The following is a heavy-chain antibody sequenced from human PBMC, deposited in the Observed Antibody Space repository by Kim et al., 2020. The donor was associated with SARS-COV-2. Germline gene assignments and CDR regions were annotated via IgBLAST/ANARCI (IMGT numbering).Heavy chain of an antibody. V-gene: IGHV3-11*01. Sequence: LKGRFTISRDNAKNSLYLQMNSLRAEDTAVYYCARDRLIVPHCYYYGMDVWGQGTTVTVSS. CDR3: ARDRLIVPHCYYYGMDV. J-gene: IGHJ6*02. D-gene: IGHD2-8*01.